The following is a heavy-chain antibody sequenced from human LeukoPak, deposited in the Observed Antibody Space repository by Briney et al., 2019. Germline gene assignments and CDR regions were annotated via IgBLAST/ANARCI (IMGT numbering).Heavy chain of an antibody. Sequence: GGSLRLSCAAFGFSFSSYDMHWVRQSPGKGLEWVSGIGTAADTYYPGSVKGRFTISREDAKNSLFLQMNSLRAGDTAVYYCARASYCSSLSCYSMAFDIWGQGTMVTVSS. J-gene: IGHJ3*02. CDR1: GFSFSSYD. CDR3: ARASYCSSLSCYSMAFDI. CDR2: IGTAADT. D-gene: IGHD2-2*01. V-gene: IGHV3-13*04.